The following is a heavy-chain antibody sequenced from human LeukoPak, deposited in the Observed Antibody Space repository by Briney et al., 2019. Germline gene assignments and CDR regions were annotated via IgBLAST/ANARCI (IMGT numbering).Heavy chain of an antibody. CDR3: AREHIVVLTTVFYYMDV. V-gene: IGHV3-53*01. CDR1: GSNVSYNY. J-gene: IGHJ6*03. D-gene: IGHD2-21*02. Sequence: GGSLRLSCAASGSNVSYNYMSWVRQAPGKGLEWVSVIYSGGSTYYADSVKGRFTISRDNSKNTLYLQMNSLRAEDTAVYYCAREHIVVLTTVFYYMDVWGKGTTVTISS. CDR2: IYSGGST.